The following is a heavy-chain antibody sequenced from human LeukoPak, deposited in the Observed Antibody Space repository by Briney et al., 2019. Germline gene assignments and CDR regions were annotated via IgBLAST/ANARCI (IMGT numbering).Heavy chain of an antibody. Sequence: ASVKVSCKASGGTFSSYAISWVRQAPGQGLEWMGRIIPILGIANYAQKFQGRVTITADKSTSTAYMELSSLRSEDTAVYYCARATPFELMKAARPAFDYWGQGTLVTVSS. V-gene: IGHV1-69*04. CDR3: ARATPFELMKAARPAFDY. J-gene: IGHJ4*02. D-gene: IGHD6-6*01. CDR2: IIPILGIA. CDR1: GGTFSSYA.